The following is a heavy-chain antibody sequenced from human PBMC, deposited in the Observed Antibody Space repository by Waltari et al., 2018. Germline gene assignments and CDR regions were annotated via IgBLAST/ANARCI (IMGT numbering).Heavy chain of an antibody. CDR2: ISNTGNTI. CDR1: GFTFSDSY. CDR3: AREYGLRGTTLTTGY. Sequence: QVQLVESGGALVKPGGSLRLSCAASGFTFSDSYMTWVRQAPGKGLEWLLDISNTGNTIYSAESVKGRFFISRDNAQNSLFLQMNSLSAEDTAVYYCAREYGLRGTTLTTGYWGQGTLVTVSS. J-gene: IGHJ4*02. V-gene: IGHV3-11*01. D-gene: IGHD4-4*01.